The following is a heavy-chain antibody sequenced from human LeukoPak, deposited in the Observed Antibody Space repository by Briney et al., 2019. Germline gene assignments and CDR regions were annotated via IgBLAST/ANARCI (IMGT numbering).Heavy chain of an antibody. CDR1: RFTFSSYA. CDR2: ISGSGDST. D-gene: IGHD2-15*01. CDR3: AKNGDRGAYCSGGSCYPYYYYYMDV. Sequence: GGSLRLSCAASRFTFSSYAMNWVRQAPGKGLEWVSGISGSGDSTYYADSVKGRFTISRDNSKNTLYLQMNSLRAEDTAIYYCAKNGDRGAYCSGGSCYPYYYYYMDVWGKGTTVTISS. J-gene: IGHJ6*03. V-gene: IGHV3-23*01.